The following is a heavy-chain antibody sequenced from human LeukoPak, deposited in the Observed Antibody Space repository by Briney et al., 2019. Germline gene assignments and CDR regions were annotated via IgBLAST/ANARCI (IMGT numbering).Heavy chain of an antibody. CDR2: VSYAGST. V-gene: IGHV4-59*08. CDR1: GGSISSYH. J-gene: IGHJ4*02. Sequence: SETLSLTCTVSGGSISSYHWSWIRRPPGKALEYIGFVSYAGSTNSDPSPKSRVTISVDTSKNQFSLKLCSVTAADTAVYYCARHRDVDTAMDDFDYWGQGTLVTVSS. CDR3: ARHRDVDTAMDDFDY. D-gene: IGHD5-18*01.